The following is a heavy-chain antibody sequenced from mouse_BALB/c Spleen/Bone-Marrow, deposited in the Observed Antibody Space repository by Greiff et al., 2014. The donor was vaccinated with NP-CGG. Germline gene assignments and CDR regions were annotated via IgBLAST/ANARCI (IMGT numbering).Heavy chain of an antibody. D-gene: IGHD1-1*01. CDR3: ASYYYGSSSFAY. V-gene: IGHV14-3*02. CDR2: IDPANGNT. Sequence: VQLKESGAELVKPGASVKLSCTASGFNIKDTYMHWVKQRPEQGLEWIGRIDPANGNTKYDQKFKGKATITADTSSNTAYLQLSSLTSEDTAVYYCASYYYGSSSFAYWGQGTLVTVSA. CDR1: GFNIKDTY. J-gene: IGHJ3*01.